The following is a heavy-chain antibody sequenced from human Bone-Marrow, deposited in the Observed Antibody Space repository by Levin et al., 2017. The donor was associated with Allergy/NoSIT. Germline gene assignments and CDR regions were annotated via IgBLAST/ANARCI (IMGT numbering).Heavy chain of an antibody. Sequence: SGPTLVKPTQTLTLTCTVSGFSLSTSAMCVGWIRQPPGKALEWLALIDSDDDTYYSASLKTRLTISKHASKNQVVLTMTNMHPVDTATYYCARLVRGVITPFDLWGQGTVVTVAS. CDR2: IDSDDDT. J-gene: IGHJ3*01. V-gene: IGHV2-70*01. D-gene: IGHD3-10*01. CDR1: GFSLSTSAMC. CDR3: ARLVRGVITPFDL.